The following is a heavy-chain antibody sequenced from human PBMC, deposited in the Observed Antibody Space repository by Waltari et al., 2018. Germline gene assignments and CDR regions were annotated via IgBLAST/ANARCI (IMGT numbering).Heavy chain of an antibody. J-gene: IGHJ4*02. D-gene: IGHD1-26*01. CDR3: ARDWGIVGAKSVWYYFDY. V-gene: IGHV1-3*03. CDR2: INAGNGNT. CDR1: GYTFTSYA. Sequence: QVQLVQSGAEVKKPGASVKVSCKASGYTFTSYAMHWVRPAPGQRLEWMGWINAGNGNTKYSQEFQGRVTITRDTSASTAYMELSSLRSEDMAVYYCARDWGIVGAKSVWYYFDYWGQGTLVTVSS.